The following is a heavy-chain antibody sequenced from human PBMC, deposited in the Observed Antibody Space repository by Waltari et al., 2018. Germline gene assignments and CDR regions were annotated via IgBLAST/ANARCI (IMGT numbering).Heavy chain of an antibody. V-gene: IGHV4-38-2*01. D-gene: IGHD3-10*01. CDR3: ARQGSYYFDY. CDR2: IYHSGST. J-gene: IGHJ4*02. CDR1: GYSISSGYY. Sequence: QVQLQESGPGLVKPSETLSLTCAVSGYSISSGYYWGGIRQPPGKGLEWIGSIYHSGSTYYNPSLKSRVTISVDTSKNQFSLKLSSVTAADTAVYYCARQGSYYFDYWGQGTLVTVSS.